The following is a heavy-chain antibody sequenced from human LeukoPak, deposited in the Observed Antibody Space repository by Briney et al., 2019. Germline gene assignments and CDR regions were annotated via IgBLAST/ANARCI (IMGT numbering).Heavy chain of an antibody. CDR3: AKEDYGSFLPLYGMDI. D-gene: IGHD3-10*01. Sequence: GGSLRLSCAASGFTFSSYGMHWVRQAPGKGLEWVAVISYDGSNKYYADSVKGRFTISRDNSKNTLYLQMNSLRAEDTAVYYCAKEDYGSFLPLYGMDIWGQGTTVTVSS. CDR1: GFTFSSYG. V-gene: IGHV3-30*18. J-gene: IGHJ6*02. CDR2: ISYDGSNK.